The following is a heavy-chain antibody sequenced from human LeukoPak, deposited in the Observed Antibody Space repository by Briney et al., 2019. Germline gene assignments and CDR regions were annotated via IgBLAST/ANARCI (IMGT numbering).Heavy chain of an antibody. CDR2: IWYNGNNK. D-gene: IGHD4-23*01. Sequence: GRSLRLSCAASGFTFSTYGMHWVRQAPGKGLEWVSDIWYNGNNKYYADSVKGRFTISRDNSKKTVYLRMNSLRVEDTAVYYCAREEGADGTSGINSWGQGTLVIVS. V-gene: IGHV3-33*01. CDR1: GFTFSTYG. CDR3: AREEGADGTSGINS. J-gene: IGHJ4*02.